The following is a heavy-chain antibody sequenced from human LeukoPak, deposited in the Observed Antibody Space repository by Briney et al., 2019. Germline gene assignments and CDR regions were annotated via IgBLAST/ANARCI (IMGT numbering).Heavy chain of an antibody. J-gene: IGHJ6*02. CDR2: ISWDGGST. D-gene: IGHD3-10*01. V-gene: IGHV3-43D*03. Sequence: GGSLRLSCAASGFTFDDYAMHWVRQAPGKGLEWVSLISWDGGSTYYADSVKGRFTISRDNSKNSLYLQMNSLRAEDTALYYCAKDITHYGSGSYHRAGMDVWGQGTTVTVSS. CDR1: GFTFDDYA. CDR3: AKDITHYGSGSYHRAGMDV.